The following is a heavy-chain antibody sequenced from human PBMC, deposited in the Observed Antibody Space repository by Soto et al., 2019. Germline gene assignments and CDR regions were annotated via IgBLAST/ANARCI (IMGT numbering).Heavy chain of an antibody. CDR1: GGTFSSYT. Sequence: QVQLVQSGAEVKKPGSSVKVSCKASGGTFSSYTISWVRQAPGQGLEWMGRIIPILGIANYAQKFQGRVTCTADKSTSTADMELSSLRSEDTAVYYCARDDPYCSGGSCYASVDYFDYWGQGTLVTVSS. J-gene: IGHJ4*02. D-gene: IGHD2-15*01. V-gene: IGHV1-69*08. CDR2: IIPILGIA. CDR3: ARDDPYCSGGSCYASVDYFDY.